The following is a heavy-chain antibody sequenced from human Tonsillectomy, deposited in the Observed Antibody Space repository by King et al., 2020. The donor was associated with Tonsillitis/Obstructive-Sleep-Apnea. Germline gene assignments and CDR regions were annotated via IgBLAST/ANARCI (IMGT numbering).Heavy chain of an antibody. J-gene: IGHJ4*02. CDR1: GFTFSSYA. V-gene: IGHV3-30*04. CDR3: ARGTDYDFWSGLDY. Sequence: HVQLVESGGGVVQRGRSLRLSCAASGFTFSSYAMHWVRQAPGKGLEWVAVISYDGNYKYYADSVKGRFTISRDNSKNTLYLQMNSLRAEDTAVYYCARGTDYDFWSGLDYWGQRPLVTVPS. D-gene: IGHD3-3*01. CDR2: ISYDGNYK.